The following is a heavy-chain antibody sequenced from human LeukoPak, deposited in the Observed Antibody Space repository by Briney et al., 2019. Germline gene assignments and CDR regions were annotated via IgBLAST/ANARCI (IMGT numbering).Heavy chain of an antibody. CDR3: AKGTIAAADSRFYYYMDV. CDR2: IYSSGNT. J-gene: IGHJ6*03. CDR1: GGSISSGSYF. V-gene: IGHV4-61*02. D-gene: IGHD6-13*01. Sequence: SETLSLTCTVSGGSISSGSYFWIWIRQPAGRGLEWIGRIYSSGNTNYNPSLKSRVTISVDTSKNQFSLKLSSVTAADTAVYYCAKGTIAAADSRFYYYMDVWGKGTTVTISS.